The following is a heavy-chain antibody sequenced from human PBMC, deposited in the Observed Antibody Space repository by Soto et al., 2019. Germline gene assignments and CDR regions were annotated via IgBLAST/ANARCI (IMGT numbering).Heavy chain of an antibody. J-gene: IGHJ6*02. V-gene: IGHV3-30-3*01. D-gene: IGHD2-15*01. CDR2: ISYDGSNK. CDR3: ARDLGCSGGSCPSYYYYGMDV. Sequence: GGSLRLSCAASGFTFSSYAMHWVRQAPCKGLEWVAVISYDGSNKYYADSVKGRFTISRDNSKNTLYLQMNSLRAEDTAVYYCARDLGCSGGSCPSYYYYGMDVWGQGTTVTVSS. CDR1: GFTFSSYA.